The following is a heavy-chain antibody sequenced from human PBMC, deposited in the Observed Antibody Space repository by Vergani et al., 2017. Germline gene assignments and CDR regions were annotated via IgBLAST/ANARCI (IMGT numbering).Heavy chain of an antibody. CDR2: ISWNSGSI. J-gene: IGHJ4*02. Sequence: EVQLVESGGGLVQPGRSLRLSCAASGFTFDDYAMHWVRQAPGKGLEWVSGISWNSGSIGYADSVKGRFTISRDNAKNSLYLQMNSLRAEDTAVYYCASPKYYYDSSGYHYWGQGTLVTVSS. CDR1: GFTFDDYA. D-gene: IGHD3-22*01. CDR3: ASPKYYYDSSGYHY. V-gene: IGHV3-9*01.